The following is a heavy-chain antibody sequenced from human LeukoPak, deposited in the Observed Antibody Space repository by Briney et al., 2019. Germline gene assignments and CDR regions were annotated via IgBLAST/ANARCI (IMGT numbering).Heavy chain of an antibody. CDR3: ARDPALGSSCYYFLNFDY. D-gene: IGHD3-22*01. CDR1: GFTFSSYA. Sequence: GGSLRLSCAASGFTFSSYAMHWVRQAPGKGLEWVAVISYEGSNKYYADSVKGRFTISRDNSTNTLYLQMHSMRAKDTAVYSCARDPALGSSCYYFLNFDYWGQGTLVTVSS. J-gene: IGHJ4*02. V-gene: IGHV3-30-3*01. CDR2: ISYEGSNK.